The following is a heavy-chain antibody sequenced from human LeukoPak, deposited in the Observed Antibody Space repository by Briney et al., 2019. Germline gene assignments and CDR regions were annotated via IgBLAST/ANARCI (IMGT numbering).Heavy chain of an antibody. V-gene: IGHV4-59*01. CDR3: ARDLYYDILTGYRLGAYYYYMDV. D-gene: IGHD3-9*01. CDR1: GGSISSYY. J-gene: IGHJ6*03. CDR2: IYYSGST. Sequence: SETLSLTCTVSGGSISSYYWSWIRQPPGKGLEWIGFIYYSGSTNYNSSLKSRVSISIDTSKNRFSLKLSSVTAADTAVYYCARDLYYDILTGYRLGAYYYYMDVWGKGTTVTISS.